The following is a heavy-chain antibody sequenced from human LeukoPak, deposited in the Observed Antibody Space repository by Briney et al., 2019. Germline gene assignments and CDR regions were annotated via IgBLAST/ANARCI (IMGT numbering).Heavy chain of an antibody. CDR1: GGTFSSYA. Sequence: GSSVKVSCKASGGTFSSYAISWVRQAPGQGLEWMGGIIPIFGTANYAQKFQGRVTITADESTSTAYMELSSLRSEDTAVYYCAREGQERRAFDIWGQGTMVTVSS. J-gene: IGHJ3*02. V-gene: IGHV1-69*01. CDR3: AREGQERRAFDI. CDR2: IIPIFGTA.